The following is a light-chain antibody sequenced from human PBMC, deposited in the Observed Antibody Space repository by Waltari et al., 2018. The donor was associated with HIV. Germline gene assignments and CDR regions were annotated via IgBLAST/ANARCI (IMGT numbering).Light chain of an antibody. J-gene: IGLJ2*01. CDR1: SSDIGRSNH. Sequence: QSALTQPASVSGSPGQSITISCTGSSSDIGRSNHVSWYQQFPGKAPKLLITDVIRRPLGVSDRFSVSKSVNTASLTISGLQAEDEASYFCSSYSSVNTFVVFGGGTKVTVL. CDR2: DVI. V-gene: IGLV2-14*03. CDR3: SSYSSVNTFVV.